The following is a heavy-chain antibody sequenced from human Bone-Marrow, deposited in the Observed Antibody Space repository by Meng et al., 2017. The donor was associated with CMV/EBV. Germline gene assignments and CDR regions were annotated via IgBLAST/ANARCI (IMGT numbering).Heavy chain of an antibody. CDR2: INHSGRT. Sequence: SETLSLTCAVYSGSFSGYFWSWIRQPPGKGLEWIGEINHSGRTNYNPSLKSRVTISMDTSKNQFSLKLSSVTAADTAVYYCAREGRYDSSARGIEIFDSWGQGTLVTVSS. CDR1: SGSFSGYF. J-gene: IGHJ4*02. CDR3: AREGRYDSSARGIEIFDS. V-gene: IGHV4-34*01. D-gene: IGHD3-22*01.